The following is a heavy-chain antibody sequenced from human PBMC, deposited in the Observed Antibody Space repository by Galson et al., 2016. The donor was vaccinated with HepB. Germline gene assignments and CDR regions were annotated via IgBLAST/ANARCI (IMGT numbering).Heavy chain of an antibody. J-gene: IGHJ4*02. CDR2: INAGNGNT. Sequence: SVKVSCKASGYMFTSYAMHWVRQAPGQRLEWMGWINAGNGNTKYSQKFQGRVTITRDTSASTAYMELSSLRSEDTAVYYCASTAPYCGGDCYAPTSCGQGSLVTGCS. V-gene: IGHV1-3*01. D-gene: IGHD2-21*02. CDR3: ASTAPYCGGDCYAPTS. CDR1: GYMFTSYA.